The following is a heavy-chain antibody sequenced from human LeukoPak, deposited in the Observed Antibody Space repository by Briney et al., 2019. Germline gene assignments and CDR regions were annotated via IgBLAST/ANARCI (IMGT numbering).Heavy chain of an antibody. CDR3: ARGYYGSGSLYYFGY. Sequence: SETLSLTCTVSGGSISSYYWSWIRQPPGKGLEWIGYIYYSGSTNYNPSLKSRVTISVDTSKNQFSLKLSSVTAADTAVYYCARGYYGSGSLYYFGYWGQGTLVTVSS. V-gene: IGHV4-59*01. J-gene: IGHJ4*02. CDR2: IYYSGST. CDR1: GGSISSYY. D-gene: IGHD3-10*01.